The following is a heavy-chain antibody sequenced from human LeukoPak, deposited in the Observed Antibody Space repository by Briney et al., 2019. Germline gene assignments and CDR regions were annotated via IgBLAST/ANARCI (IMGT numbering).Heavy chain of an antibody. V-gene: IGHV3-53*01. Sequence: GGSLRLSCVPSGFTFSTYAMSWVRQAPGKGLEWVSVIYSGGSTYYADSVKGRFTISRDNSKNTLYLQMNSLRAEDTAVYYCARGYGLEAFDIWGQGTMVTVSS. CDR2: IYSGGST. CDR3: ARGYGLEAFDI. CDR1: GFTFSTYA. J-gene: IGHJ3*02. D-gene: IGHD2-15*01.